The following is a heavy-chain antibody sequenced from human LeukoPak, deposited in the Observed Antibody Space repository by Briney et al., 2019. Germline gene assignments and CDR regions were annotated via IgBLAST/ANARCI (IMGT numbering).Heavy chain of an antibody. CDR2: IYYSGST. Sequence: PSETLSLTCTVSRGSISSGGYYWSWIRQHPGKGLEWIGYIYYSGSTYYNPSLKSRVTISVDTSKNQFSLKLSSVTAADTAVYYCARGGDYGRVDYWGQGTLVTVSS. CDR3: ARGGDYGRVDY. J-gene: IGHJ4*02. CDR1: RGSISSGGYY. V-gene: IGHV4-31*03. D-gene: IGHD4-17*01.